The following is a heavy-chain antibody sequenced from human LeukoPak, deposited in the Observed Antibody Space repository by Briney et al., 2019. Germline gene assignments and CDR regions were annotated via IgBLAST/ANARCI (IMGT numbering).Heavy chain of an antibody. CDR1: GGTFSNYA. CDR2: FDPEDGET. D-gene: IGHD3-10*01. CDR3: ARVYDSGSYSCPH. J-gene: IGHJ4*02. V-gene: IGHV1-24*01. Sequence: ASVKVSCKASGGTFSNYAISWVRQAPGKGLEWMGGFDPEDGETIYAQKFQGRVTMTEDTSTDTAYMELSSLRSEDTAVYYCARVYDSGSYSCPHWGQGTLVTVSS.